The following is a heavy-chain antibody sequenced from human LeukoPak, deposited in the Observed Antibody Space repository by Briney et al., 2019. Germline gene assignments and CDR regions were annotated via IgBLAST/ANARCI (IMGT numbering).Heavy chain of an antibody. CDR1: GFTFSSYS. CDR2: TSSSSSYI. CDR3: ASDCSSTSCYDY. D-gene: IGHD2-2*01. Sequence: PGGSLRLSCAASGFTFSSYSMNWVRQAPGKGLEWVSSTSSSSSYIYYADSVKGRFTISRDNAKNSLYLQMNSLRAEDTAVYYCASDCSSTSCYDYWGQGTLVTVSS. J-gene: IGHJ4*02. V-gene: IGHV3-21*01.